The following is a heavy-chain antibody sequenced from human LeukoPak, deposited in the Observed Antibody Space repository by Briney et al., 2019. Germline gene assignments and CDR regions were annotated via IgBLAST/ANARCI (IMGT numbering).Heavy chain of an antibody. CDR2: ISAYNGNT. CDR1: GYTFTSYG. J-gene: IGHJ4*02. V-gene: IGHV1-18*01. CDR3: ARDRDSGSYRDFDY. D-gene: IGHD1-26*01. Sequence: GASVKVSCKASGYTFTSYGISWLRPAPGQGLAWMGWISAYNGNTNYAQKLQGRVTMTTDTSTSTAYMELRSLRSDDTAVYYCARDRDSGSYRDFDYWGQGTLVTVSS.